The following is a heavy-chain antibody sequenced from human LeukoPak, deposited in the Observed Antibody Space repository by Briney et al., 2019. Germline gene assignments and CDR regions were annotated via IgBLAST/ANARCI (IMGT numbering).Heavy chain of an antibody. J-gene: IGHJ4*02. V-gene: IGHV4-59*12. D-gene: IGHD5-12*01. Sequence: SETLSLTCTVSGGSISSYYWSWIRQPPGKGLEWIGYIYYSGSTYYNPSLKSRVTISVDTSKNQFSLKLSSVTAADTAVYYCARAATTDYFDYWGQGTLVTVSS. CDR2: IYYSGST. CDR3: ARAATTDYFDY. CDR1: GGSISSYY.